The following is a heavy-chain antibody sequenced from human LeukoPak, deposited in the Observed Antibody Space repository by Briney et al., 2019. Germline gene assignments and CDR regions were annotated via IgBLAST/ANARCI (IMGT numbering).Heavy chain of an antibody. CDR2: INPSGGST. D-gene: IGHD1/OR15-1a*01. J-gene: IGHJ6*02. Sequence: ASVKVSCKASGYTFTSYYMHWVRQAPGQGLEWMGIINPSGGSTSYAQKFQGRVTMTRDTSMSTVYMELSSLRSEDTAVYYCARAGSRTTPIGVWGQGTTVTVSS. V-gene: IGHV1-46*01. CDR3: ARAGSRTTPIGV. CDR1: GYTFTSYY.